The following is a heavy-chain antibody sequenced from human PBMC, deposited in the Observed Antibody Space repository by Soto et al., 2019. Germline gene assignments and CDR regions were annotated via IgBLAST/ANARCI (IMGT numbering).Heavy chain of an antibody. J-gene: IGHJ5*02. CDR3: ARGVTAGGTDWFEP. D-gene: IGHD6-13*01. V-gene: IGHV4-4*07. CDR2: VSSTGSS. CDR1: GGSISNYY. Sequence: SETLSLTCTVSGGSISNYYWSWIRQPAEKRLEWIGRVSSTGSSYYNPSLKSRVTISVDTSKNQVSLNLTSVTAADTAVYYCARGVTAGGTDWFEPWGQGTLVTV.